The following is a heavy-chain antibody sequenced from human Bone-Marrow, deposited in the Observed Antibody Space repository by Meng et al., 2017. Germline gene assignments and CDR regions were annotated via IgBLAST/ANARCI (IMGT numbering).Heavy chain of an antibody. D-gene: IGHD5-18*01. CDR1: GYTFAAYW. V-gene: IGHV1-2*06. CDR2: IDPNNDHT. J-gene: IGHJ4*02. CDR3: ARDPDVDTARGDY. Sequence: HVQLVPSGPEVKKPGASVKLSCKPSGYTFAAYWIHWLRQAPGQGLEWMGRIDPNNDHTQYAQNFQGRVTMTSDTSISTVYMELNGLRSDDTAVYYCARDPDVDTARGDYWGQGTLVTVSS.